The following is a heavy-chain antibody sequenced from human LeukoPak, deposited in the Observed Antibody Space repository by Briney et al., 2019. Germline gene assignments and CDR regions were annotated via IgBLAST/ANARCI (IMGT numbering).Heavy chain of an antibody. D-gene: IGHD3-10*01. CDR2: ISHEGGND. J-gene: IGHJ6*03. Sequence: GGFLILSCGAAGYTVRNYAGQSVPQAPGKVLEGVTAISHEGGNDYYSDSVKGRFTISRENSKNTVELQMTGLRGDDTAVYYCVGSPTYYNMDVWGRGTTLTVS. CDR3: VGSPTYYNMDV. CDR1: GYTVRNYA. V-gene: IGHV3-30*04.